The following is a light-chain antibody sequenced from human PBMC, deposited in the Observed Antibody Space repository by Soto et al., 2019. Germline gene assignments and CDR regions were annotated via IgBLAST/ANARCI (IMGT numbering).Light chain of an antibody. CDR3: SSYTSSSTLVV. CDR2: EVS. J-gene: IGLJ2*01. Sequence: QSALTQPASVSGSPGQSITISCTGTSSDVGGYNYVSWYQQHPGKAPKLMIYEVSNRPSGVSNRFSGSKSGNTASLTISGLQAEDXADYYCSSYTSSSTLVVFGGGTKLTV. V-gene: IGLV2-14*01. CDR1: SSDVGGYNY.